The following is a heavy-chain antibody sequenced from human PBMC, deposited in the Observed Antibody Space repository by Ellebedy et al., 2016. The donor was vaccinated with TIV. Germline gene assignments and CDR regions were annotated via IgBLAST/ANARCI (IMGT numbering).Heavy chain of an antibody. Sequence: ASVKVSXKTSGYTFTSYYMHWVRQAPGQGLEWMGIINPSGRSTSYAQKFQGRVTMTRDTSTSTVYMELTSLRSEDTAVYYCARTGGGSCCGMDVWGQGTTVTVSS. CDR1: GYTFTSYY. CDR2: INPSGRST. D-gene: IGHD2-15*01. J-gene: IGHJ6*02. V-gene: IGHV1-46*01. CDR3: ARTGGGSCCGMDV.